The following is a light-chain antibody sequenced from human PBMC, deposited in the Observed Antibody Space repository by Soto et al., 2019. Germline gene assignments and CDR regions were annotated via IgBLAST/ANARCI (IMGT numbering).Light chain of an antibody. Sequence: DIVLTQSPGTLSLSPGERATLSCRASQSVSGRHLAWYQQISGQAPRLLIHGATSRATGIPDRFSGSGSGTDYTLTISRLEPEDVAVSYCQQYGSSISWTFGQGTKVEIK. V-gene: IGKV3-20*01. CDR2: GAT. CDR1: QSVSGRH. J-gene: IGKJ1*01. CDR3: QQYGSSISWT.